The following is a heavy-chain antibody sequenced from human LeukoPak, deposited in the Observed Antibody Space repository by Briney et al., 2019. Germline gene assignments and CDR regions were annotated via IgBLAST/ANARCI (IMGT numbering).Heavy chain of an antibody. CDR3: AKALVNYDFWSGSDY. V-gene: IGHV3-23*01. CDR1: GFTFSDYY. CDR2: FSGSGGST. Sequence: GGSLSLSCAASGFTFSDYYMSWVRQAPGKGQEWVSAFSGSGGSTYYADSVKGRFTISRDNSKNTLYLQMNSLRAEDTAVYYCAKALVNYDFWSGSDYWGQGPLVTVSS. D-gene: IGHD3-3*01. J-gene: IGHJ4*02.